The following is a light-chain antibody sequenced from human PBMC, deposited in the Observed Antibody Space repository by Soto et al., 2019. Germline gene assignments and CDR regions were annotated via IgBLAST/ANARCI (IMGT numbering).Light chain of an antibody. CDR1: KIGNTD. CDR3: QVWDSYTVV. Sequence: SYELTQPLSVSAALGQTASITCGGNKIGNTDVHWYQQKPGQAPVLVIYKDRNRPSGIPERLSGSNSGNTATLTISRAQAGDEADYYCQVWDSYTVVFGGGTKLTVL. J-gene: IGLJ2*01. V-gene: IGLV3-9*01. CDR2: KDR.